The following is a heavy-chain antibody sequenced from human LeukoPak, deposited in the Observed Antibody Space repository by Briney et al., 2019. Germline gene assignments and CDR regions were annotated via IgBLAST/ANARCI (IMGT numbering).Heavy chain of an antibody. V-gene: IGHV3-15*01. CDR1: GFTFSNAW. D-gene: IGHD3-10*01. Sequence: GGSLRLSCAASGFTFSNAWMSWVRQAPGKGLEWVGRIKSKTDGGTTDYAAPVKGRLTISRDDSKNTLYLQMNSLKTEDTAVYYCTTDYGSGSYRYFNYWAREPWSPSPQ. CDR2: IKSKTDGGTT. CDR3: TTDYGSGSYRYFNY. J-gene: IGHJ4*02.